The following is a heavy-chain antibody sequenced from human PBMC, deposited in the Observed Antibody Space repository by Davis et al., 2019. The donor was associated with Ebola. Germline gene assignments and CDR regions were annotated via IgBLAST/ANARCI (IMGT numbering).Heavy chain of an antibody. V-gene: IGHV1-18*01. J-gene: IGHJ6*04. CDR2: IRGYEDNT. CDR3: ARDLAASSGAHFFYFGMDV. D-gene: IGHD6-25*01. CDR1: GYTFSSYG. Sequence: ASVKVSCTASGYTFSSYGISWVRQAPGQGLEWMGWIRGYEDNTNYAPRFQGRITLTKDRVTSTVYMELRSLTSDDTAVYYCARDLAASSGAHFFYFGMDVWGEGTSVAVSS.